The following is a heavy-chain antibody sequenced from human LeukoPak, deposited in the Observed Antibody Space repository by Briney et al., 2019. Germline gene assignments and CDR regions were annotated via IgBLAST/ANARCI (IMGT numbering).Heavy chain of an antibody. J-gene: IGHJ6*03. V-gene: IGHV1-2*02. CDR3: ARDRGSGYEDYYYYMDV. CDR1: GYTFTGYY. D-gene: IGHD5-12*01. Sequence: GASVKVSCKASGYTFTGYYMHWVRQAPGQGLEWMGWTNPNSGGTNYAQKFQGRVTMTRDTSISTAYMELSRLRSDDTAVYYCARDRGSGYEDYYYYMDVWGKGTTVTVSS. CDR2: TNPNSGGT.